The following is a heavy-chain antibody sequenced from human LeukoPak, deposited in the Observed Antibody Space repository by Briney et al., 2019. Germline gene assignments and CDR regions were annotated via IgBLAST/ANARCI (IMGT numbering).Heavy chain of an antibody. V-gene: IGHV3-30-3*01. CDR2: ISYDGSNK. J-gene: IGHJ6*02. CDR1: GFTFSSYA. Sequence: PGGSLRLSCAASGFTFSSYAMHWVRQAPGKGLEWVAVISYDGSNKYYADSVKGRFTISRDNSKNTLYLQMDSLRAEDTAVYYCARVQGYYYYGMDVWGQGTTVTVSS. CDR3: ARVQGYYYYGMDV.